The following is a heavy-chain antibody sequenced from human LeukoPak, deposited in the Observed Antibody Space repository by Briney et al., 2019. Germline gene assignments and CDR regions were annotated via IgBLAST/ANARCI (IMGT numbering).Heavy chain of an antibody. CDR2: IRFDGSKQ. CDR1: GFTFRRFA. J-gene: IGHJ4*02. Sequence: GGSLRLSCAASGFTFRRFAMDWVRQAPGKGLEWVAFIRFDGSKQDYADSVKGRFTNSRDNAKNTLYLQMNSLRVEDTAVYYCAKGDGYSYGYAYFDYWGQGTLVTVSS. D-gene: IGHD5-18*01. CDR3: AKGDGYSYGYAYFDY. V-gene: IGHV3-30*02.